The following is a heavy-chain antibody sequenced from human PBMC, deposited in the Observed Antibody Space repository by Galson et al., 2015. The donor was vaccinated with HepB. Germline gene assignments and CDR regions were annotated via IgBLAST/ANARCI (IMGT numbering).Heavy chain of an antibody. CDR2: ISSSSTI. D-gene: IGHD3-3*01. Sequence: SLRLSCAASGFTFSSYSMNWVRQAPGKGLEWVSYISSSSTIYYADSVKGRFTISRDNAKNSLYLQMNSLRAEDTAVYYCASRVVNAFDIWGQGTMVTVSS. V-gene: IGHV3-48*01. CDR3: ASRVVNAFDI. CDR1: GFTFSSYS. J-gene: IGHJ3*02.